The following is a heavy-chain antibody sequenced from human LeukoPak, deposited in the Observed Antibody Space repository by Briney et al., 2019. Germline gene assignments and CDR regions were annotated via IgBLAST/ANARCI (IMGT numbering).Heavy chain of an antibody. V-gene: IGHV3-74*01. CDR2: INTDGTVT. CDR1: GFTFSKYW. CDR3: ATKQWLAPPPDS. Sequence: PGGSLRLSCAASGFTFSKYWMLWVRQAPGKGLESVSRINTDGTVTTYADSVKGRFTVSRGNVDNTMFLQMNSVRDEDTAVYYCATKQWLAPPPDSWGQGTPVTVSS. J-gene: IGHJ4*02. D-gene: IGHD6-19*01.